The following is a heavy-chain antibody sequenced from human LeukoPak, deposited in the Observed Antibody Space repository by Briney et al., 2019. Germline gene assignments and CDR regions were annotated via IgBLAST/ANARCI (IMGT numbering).Heavy chain of an antibody. CDR1: GFTFSSYW. D-gene: IGHD3-22*01. V-gene: IGHV3-74*01. CDR2: INSDGSST. J-gene: IGHJ4*02. Sequence: GGSLRLSCAASGFTFSSYWMHWVRQAPGKGLVWVSRINSDGSSTNYADSVKGRFTISRDNAKNTLYLQMNSLRAEDTAVYYCAKEGKVYDSSGYHILFDYWGQGTLVTVSS. CDR3: AKEGKVYDSSGYHILFDY.